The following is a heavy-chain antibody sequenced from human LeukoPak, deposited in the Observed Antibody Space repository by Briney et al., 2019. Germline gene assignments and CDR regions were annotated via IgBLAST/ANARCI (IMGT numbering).Heavy chain of an antibody. J-gene: IGHJ3*02. CDR2: IYYSGST. Sequence: SETLSLTCTVSGGSISSYYWSWIRQPPGKGLEWIGYIYYSGSTNYNPSLKSRVTISVDTSKNQFSLKLSSVTAADTAVYYCATYPPSIWGQGTMVTVSS. CDR1: GGSISSYY. V-gene: IGHV4-59*01. CDR3: ATYPPSI.